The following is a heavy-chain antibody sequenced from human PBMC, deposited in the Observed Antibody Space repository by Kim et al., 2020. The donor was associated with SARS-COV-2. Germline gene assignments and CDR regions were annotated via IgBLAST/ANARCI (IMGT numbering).Heavy chain of an antibody. CDR3: VRVRGYCSSTDNCYGFYFDY. V-gene: IGHV3-11*01. J-gene: IGHJ4*02. Sequence: GGSLRLSCAASEIAFSGYYMGWIRQAPGEGLEWVSYITATTGTIYYADSVEGRFTISRDNAKKSLSLQMNTLRAEDTAVYYCVRVRGYCSSTDNCYGFYFDYWGLGTLVTVSS. D-gene: IGHD2-2*01. CDR1: EIAFSGYY. CDR2: ITATTGTI.